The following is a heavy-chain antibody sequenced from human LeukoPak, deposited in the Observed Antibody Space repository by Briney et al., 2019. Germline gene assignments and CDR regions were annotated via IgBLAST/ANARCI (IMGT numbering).Heavy chain of an antibody. CDR2: INHSGST. V-gene: IGHV4-34*01. Sequence: PSETLSLTCAVYGGSFSGYYWSWIRQPPGKGLEWIGEINHSGSTNYNPSLKSRVTISVDTSKNQFSLKLSSVTAADTAVYYCARSLSIAAAGAVYWGQGTLVTVSS. D-gene: IGHD6-13*01. CDR3: ARSLSIAAAGAVY. J-gene: IGHJ4*02. CDR1: GGSFSGYY.